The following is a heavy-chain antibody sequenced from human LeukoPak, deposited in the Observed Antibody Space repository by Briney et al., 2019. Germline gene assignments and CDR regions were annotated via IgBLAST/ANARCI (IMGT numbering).Heavy chain of an antibody. V-gene: IGHV4-4*02. CDR3: ARVIAAGRSKVWGSYRYSRPGIDY. CDR1: GVSISSSNW. Sequence: NASETLSLTCAVSGVSISSSNWWSWVRQPPGRGLEWIGEIYHSGSTNYNPSLKSRVTISVDKSKNQFSLKLSSVTAADTAVYYCARVIAAGRSKVWGSYRYSRPGIDYWGQGTLVTVSS. CDR2: IYHSGST. J-gene: IGHJ4*02. D-gene: IGHD3-16*02.